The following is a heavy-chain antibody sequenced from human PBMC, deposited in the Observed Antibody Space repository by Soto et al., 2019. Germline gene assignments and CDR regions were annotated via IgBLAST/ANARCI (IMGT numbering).Heavy chain of an antibody. Sequence: QVQLQQWGAGLLKPSETLSLTCAVYGGSFSGHYWRWIRQPPGKGLEWIGEINHSGSTNYNPPLKSRVTLSLDTSKTQFSLKLSSVTAADTAVYYCARPGHWGSYYGMDVWGQGTTVTFSS. CDR1: GGSFSGHY. CDR2: INHSGST. J-gene: IGHJ6*02. D-gene: IGHD7-27*01. V-gene: IGHV4-34*01. CDR3: ARPGHWGSYYGMDV.